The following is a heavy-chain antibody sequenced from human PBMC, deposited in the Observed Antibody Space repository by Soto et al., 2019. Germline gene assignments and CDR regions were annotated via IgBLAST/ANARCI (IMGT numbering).Heavy chain of an antibody. CDR2: ISWNSGNI. J-gene: IGHJ4*02. CDR1: GFSFDDYA. Sequence: EVQVVEWGGGLEQPGRSLRLSCAASGFSFDDYAMHWVRQAPGKGLEWVSCISWNSGNIVYSDSVKGRFTISRDNAKNSLSLHMNSLRAEDTALYYCTKGSSTSCFSPLDHWGQGTLVTVSS. D-gene: IGHD2-2*01. V-gene: IGHV3-9*01. CDR3: TKGSSTSCFSPLDH.